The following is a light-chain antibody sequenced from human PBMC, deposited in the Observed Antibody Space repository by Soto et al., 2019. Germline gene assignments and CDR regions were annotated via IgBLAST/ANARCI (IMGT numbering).Light chain of an antibody. CDR3: QQSYSNPRT. Sequence: DIQMTQSPSSLSASVGDRVTISCRASQSVSRNLNWYQQKAGQAPNLLIYAASTLASGVPSRFSGTGSGTDFTLTISSLQPEDFATYYCQQSYSNPRTFDQGTKVEIK. CDR2: AAS. J-gene: IGKJ1*01. CDR1: QSVSRN. V-gene: IGKV1-39*01.